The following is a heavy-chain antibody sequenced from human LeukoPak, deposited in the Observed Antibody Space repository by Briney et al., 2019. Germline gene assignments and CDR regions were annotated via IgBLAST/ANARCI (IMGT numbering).Heavy chain of an antibody. CDR1: GGTFSSYA. J-gene: IGHJ6*03. CDR2: IIPIFGTA. V-gene: IGHV1-69*05. Sequence: ASVKVSCKASGGTFSSYAISWVRQAPGQGLEWMGGIIPIFGTANYAQKFQGRVTITTDESTSTAYMELSSLRSEDTAVYYCARLGDSSSSTYYYYMDVWAKGPRSPSP. D-gene: IGHD6-6*01. CDR3: ARLGDSSSSTYYYYMDV.